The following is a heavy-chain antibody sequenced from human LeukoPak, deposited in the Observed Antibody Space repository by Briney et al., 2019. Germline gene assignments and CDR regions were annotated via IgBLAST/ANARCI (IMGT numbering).Heavy chain of an antibody. D-gene: IGHD1-1*01. CDR1: GFTFSTSW. J-gene: IGHJ3*01. CDR3: ASGTRD. V-gene: IGHV3-7*01. CDR2: INQDGRER. Sequence: GGSLRLSCAASGFTFSTSWMTWVRQAPGKGLEWVANINQDGRERYYVDSVKGRFTISRDNAKNSLYLQMNSLRAEDTAVYYCASGTRDWGQGTMVTVSS.